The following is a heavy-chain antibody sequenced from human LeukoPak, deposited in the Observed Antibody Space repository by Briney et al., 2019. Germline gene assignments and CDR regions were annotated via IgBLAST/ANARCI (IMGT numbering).Heavy chain of an antibody. V-gene: IGHV4-39*07. Sequence: SETLSLTCTVSGGSISSSSYYWGWIRQPPGKGLEWIGSIYYSGSTYYNPSLKSRVTISVDTSKKQVSLRLSSVTAADTAVYYCARDLPGQYGFDIWGQGTMVTVSS. CDR2: IYYSGST. CDR3: ARDLPGQYGFDI. J-gene: IGHJ3*02. D-gene: IGHD1-14*01. CDR1: GGSISSSSYY.